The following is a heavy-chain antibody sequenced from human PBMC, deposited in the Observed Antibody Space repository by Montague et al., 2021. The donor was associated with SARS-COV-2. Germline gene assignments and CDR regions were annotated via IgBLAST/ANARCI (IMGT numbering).Heavy chain of an antibody. D-gene: IGHD3-9*01. V-gene: IGHV4-34*01. CDR3: ARVPLHFDGFDY. CDR1: GGSLTNHY. J-gene: IGHJ4*02. Sequence: SETLSLTCAVYGGSLTNHYWTRVRQPPGNGLEWVGEVNQSGRTTXYNPSLRSRVTISVDRSNNQVSLTLESVTAADTAVYYCARVPLHFDGFDYWGQGSLVTVSS. CDR2: VNQSGRTT.